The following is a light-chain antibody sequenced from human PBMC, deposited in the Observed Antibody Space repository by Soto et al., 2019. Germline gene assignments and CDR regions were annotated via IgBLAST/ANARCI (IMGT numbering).Light chain of an antibody. V-gene: IGKV2-28*01. CDR2: LGS. CDR1: QSLLHSDGFTH. Sequence: EIVMTQSPLSLPVTPGEPASISCRSSQSLLHSDGFTHLDWILQKPGQPPQLLIYLGSNRASGVPDRFSGGGSGTDITLKISRVEAEDVGVYYCMQALQTPFTFGGGTTVEI. J-gene: IGKJ4*01. CDR3: MQALQTPFT.